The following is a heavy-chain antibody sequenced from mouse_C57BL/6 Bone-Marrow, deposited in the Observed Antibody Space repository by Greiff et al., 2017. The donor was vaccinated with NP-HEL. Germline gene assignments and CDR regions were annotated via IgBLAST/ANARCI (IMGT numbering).Heavy chain of an antibody. CDR2: IDPSDSET. J-gene: IGHJ3*01. CDR3: ARGDITTVAPFAY. D-gene: IGHD1-1*01. V-gene: IGHV1-52*01. CDR1: GYTFTSYW. Sequence: QVQLQQPGAELVRPGSSVKLSCKASGYTFTSYWMHWVKQRPIQGLEWIGNIDPSDSETHYNQKFKDKATLTVDKSSSTAYMQLSSLTSEDSAVYYCARGDITTVAPFAYWGQGTLVTVSA.